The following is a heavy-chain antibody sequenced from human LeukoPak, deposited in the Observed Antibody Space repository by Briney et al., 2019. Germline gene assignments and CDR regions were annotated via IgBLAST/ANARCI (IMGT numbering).Heavy chain of an antibody. CDR2: ITPIFGTA. V-gene: IGHV1-69*13. D-gene: IGHD4/OR15-4a*01. J-gene: IGHJ4*02. Sequence: SVKVSCKASGGTFSSYAISWVRQAPGQGLEWMGGITPIFGTANNAQKFQGRVTITADESTSTAYMELSSLRSEDTAVYYCARVGPGARHEDPYYFDYWGQGTLVTVSS. CDR1: GGTFSSYA. CDR3: ARVGPGARHEDPYYFDY.